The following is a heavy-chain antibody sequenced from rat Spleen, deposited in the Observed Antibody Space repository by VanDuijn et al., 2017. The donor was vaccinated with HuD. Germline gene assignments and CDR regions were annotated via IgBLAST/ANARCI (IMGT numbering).Heavy chain of an antibody. CDR1: GFTFNDYF. J-gene: IGHJ2*01. V-gene: IGHV5-25*01. CDR2: ITTSGGST. CDR3: TRGNNYGFDY. Sequence: EVQLVESGGGLVQPGRSMKLSCAASGFTFNDYFMTWVRQATTKVLEWVATITTSGGSTYYRDSVEGRFTISRDNAKTTLYLQMNSLRSEDTATYYCTRGNNYGFDYWGQGVMVTVSS. D-gene: IGHD1-10*01.